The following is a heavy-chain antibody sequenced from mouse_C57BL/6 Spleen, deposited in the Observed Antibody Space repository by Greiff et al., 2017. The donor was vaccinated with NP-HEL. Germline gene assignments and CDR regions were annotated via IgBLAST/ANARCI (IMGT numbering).Heavy chain of an antibody. V-gene: IGHV1-42*01. CDR1: GYSFTGYY. J-gene: IGHJ4*01. CDR2: INPSTGGT. D-gene: IGHD1-1*01. Sequence: VQLQQSGPELVKPGASVKISCKASGYSFTGYYMNWVKQSPEKSLEWIGEINPSTGGTTYNQKFKAKATLTVDKSSSTAYMQLKSLTSEDSAVYYCARWHYGSSGDAMDYWGQGTSVTVSS. CDR3: ARWHYGSSGDAMDY.